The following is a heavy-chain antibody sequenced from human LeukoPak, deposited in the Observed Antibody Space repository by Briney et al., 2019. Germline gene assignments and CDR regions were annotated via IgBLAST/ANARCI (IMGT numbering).Heavy chain of an antibody. CDR3: ARWKAASGLDY. D-gene: IGHD6-13*01. CDR2: IYYSGST. V-gene: IGHV4-31*03. Sequence: SETLSLTCTVSGGSISSGGYYWSWIRQHPGKGLEWIGYIYYSGSTYYNPSLKSRVAISVDTSKNQFSLNLSSVTAADTAVYYCARWKAASGLDYWGQGTLVTVSS. J-gene: IGHJ4*02. CDR1: GGSISSGGYY.